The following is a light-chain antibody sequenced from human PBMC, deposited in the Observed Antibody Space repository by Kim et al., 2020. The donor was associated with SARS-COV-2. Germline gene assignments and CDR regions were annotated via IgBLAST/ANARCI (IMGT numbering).Light chain of an antibody. V-gene: IGKV3-15*01. Sequence: GERATLSCRASQSVSSNLAWYQQRPGQGPRLLIYDASTRATGIPARFSGSGSGTEFTLTISSLQSEDFAIYYCQQYHNWPPLTFGGGTKVDIK. CDR1: QSVSSN. J-gene: IGKJ4*01. CDR2: DAS. CDR3: QQYHNWPPLT.